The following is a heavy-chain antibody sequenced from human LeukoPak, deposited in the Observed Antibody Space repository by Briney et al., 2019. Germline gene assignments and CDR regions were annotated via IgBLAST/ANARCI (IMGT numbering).Heavy chain of an antibody. J-gene: IGHJ6*02. V-gene: IGHV3-23*01. D-gene: IGHD6-19*01. CDR1: GFTFSSYA. CDR3: AKRNIAMAGYYYSYGLDV. Sequence: PGGSLRLSCAASGFTFSSYAMSWVRQAPGKGLEWVSAISGSGGSTYYADSVKGRFTISRDNSKNTLYLQMNSLRAEDTAVYYCAKRNIAMAGYYYSYGLDVWGQGTTVTVSS. CDR2: ISGSGGST.